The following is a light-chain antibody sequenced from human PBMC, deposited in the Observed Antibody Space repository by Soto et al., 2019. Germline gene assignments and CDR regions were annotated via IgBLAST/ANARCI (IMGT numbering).Light chain of an antibody. CDR1: SSDVGKYNY. CDR2: EVS. J-gene: IGLJ3*02. CDR3: SSYTSSSTRV. V-gene: IGLV2-14*01. Sequence: QSALTQPASVSGSPGQPITISCTGTSSDVGKYNYVSWYQQHPGKAPKLMIYEVSNRPSGVSNRFSGSKSGNTASLTISGLQAEDEADYYCSSYTSSSTRVFGGGTKVTVL.